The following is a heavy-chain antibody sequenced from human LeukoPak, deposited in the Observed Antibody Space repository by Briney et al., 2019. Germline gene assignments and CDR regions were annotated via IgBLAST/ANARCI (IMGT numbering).Heavy chain of an antibody. Sequence: SETLSLTCTVSGGSISSYYWSWFRQPPGKGLEWIGYIYYSGSTNYKPSLKSRVTISVDTSKTHFSLKLSSVTAADTVVYYCAIDNPADNSGYPTFDIWGQGTMVTVSS. CDR1: GGSISSYY. CDR3: AIDNPADNSGYPTFDI. CDR2: IYYSGST. J-gene: IGHJ3*02. D-gene: IGHD3-22*01. V-gene: IGHV4-59*01.